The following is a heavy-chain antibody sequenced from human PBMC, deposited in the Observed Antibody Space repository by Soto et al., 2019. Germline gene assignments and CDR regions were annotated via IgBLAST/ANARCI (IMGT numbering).Heavy chain of an antibody. J-gene: IGHJ4*02. V-gene: IGHV3-30*03. CDR2: ISYDGSNK. D-gene: IGHD3-10*01. CDR1: GFTFSSYG. CDR3: ARDLSYGSLDFAN. Sequence: GGSLRLSCAASGFTFSSYGMHWVRQAPGKGLEWVAVISYDGSNKYYADSVKGRSTISRDNSKNTLNLQMNNLRAEDTAEYHCARDLSYGSLDFANWGQGTLVTVSS.